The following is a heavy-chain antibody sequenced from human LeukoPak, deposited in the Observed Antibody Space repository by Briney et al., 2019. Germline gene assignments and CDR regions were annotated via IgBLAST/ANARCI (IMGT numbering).Heavy chain of an antibody. CDR3: AKSMDYYDSSGYHPYDAFDI. J-gene: IGHJ3*02. V-gene: IGHV3-33*06. D-gene: IGHD3-22*01. CDR1: GFIFSSYG. Sequence: PGRSLRLSCAASGFIFSSYGMHWVRQAPGKGLEWVAVIWYDGSNKYYADSVKGRFTISRDNSKNTLYLQMNSLRAEDTAVYYCAKSMDYYDSSGYHPYDAFDIWGQGTMVTVSS. CDR2: IWYDGSNK.